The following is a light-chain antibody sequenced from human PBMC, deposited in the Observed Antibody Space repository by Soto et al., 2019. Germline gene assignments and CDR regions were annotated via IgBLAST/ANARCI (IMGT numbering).Light chain of an antibody. CDR2: GNS. J-gene: IGLJ3*02. V-gene: IGLV1-40*01. Sequence: QSVLTQPPSVSGAPGQRVTISCTGSSSNIGAGYDVHWYQQLPGTAPKLLIYGNSNRPSGVPDRFSGSKSGTSASLAITGLQGEDDADYYCQSYDSSLSGWVFGGGTKVTVL. CDR1: SSNIGAGYD. CDR3: QSYDSSLSGWV.